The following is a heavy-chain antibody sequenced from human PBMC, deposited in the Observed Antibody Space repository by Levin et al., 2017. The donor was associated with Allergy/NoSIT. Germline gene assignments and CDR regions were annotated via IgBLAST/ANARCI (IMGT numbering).Heavy chain of an antibody. J-gene: IGHJ4*02. Sequence: SCTASGFTFNSYAMHWVRQAPGKGLEWVVVISFDGSNKYYADSVKGRFTISRDNSKNTLFLQMNSLRTEDTAVYYCARDAETLKYSSYFDYWGQGNLVTVSS. CDR2: ISFDGSNK. CDR1: GFTFNSYA. D-gene: IGHD2-21*01. V-gene: IGHV3-30-3*01. CDR3: ARDAETLKYSSYFDY.